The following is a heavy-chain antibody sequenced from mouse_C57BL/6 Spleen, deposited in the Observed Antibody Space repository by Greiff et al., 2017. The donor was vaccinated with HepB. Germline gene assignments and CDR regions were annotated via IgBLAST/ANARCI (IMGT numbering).Heavy chain of an antibody. CDR3: ARHGNYWYFDV. CDR1: GFTFSSYT. J-gene: IGHJ1*03. Sequence: EVQLQQSGGGLVKPGGSLKLSCAASGFTFSSYTMSWVRQTPEKRLEWVATISGGGGNTYYPDSVKGRFTISRDNAKNTLYLQMSSLRSEDTALYYCARHGNYWYFDVWGTGTTVTVSS. V-gene: IGHV5-9*01. CDR2: ISGGGGNT. D-gene: IGHD2-1*01.